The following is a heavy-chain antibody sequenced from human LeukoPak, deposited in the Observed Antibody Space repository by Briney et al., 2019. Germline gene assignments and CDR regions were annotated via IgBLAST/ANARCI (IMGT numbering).Heavy chain of an antibody. Sequence: ASVKVSCKASGYTFTSYGISWVRQAPGQGLEWMGWISAYNGNTNYAQKLQGRVTMTTDTSTSTAYMELRSLRSDDTAVYYCARVLAAAGTYYYMDVWGKGTTVTISS. V-gene: IGHV1-18*01. J-gene: IGHJ6*03. CDR3: ARVLAAAGTYYYMDV. CDR1: GYTFTSYG. D-gene: IGHD6-13*01. CDR2: ISAYNGNT.